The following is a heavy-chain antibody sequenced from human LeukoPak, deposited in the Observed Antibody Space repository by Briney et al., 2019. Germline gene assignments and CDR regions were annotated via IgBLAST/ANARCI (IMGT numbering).Heavy chain of an antibody. V-gene: IGHV3-53*01. CDR3: AREGPYYFEY. CDR2: IYSSDNT. Sequence: GGSLRLSCAASGFTFSSYSMNWVRQAPGRGLERVSLIYSSDNTYYADSVKGRFTISRDSSKNTLYLQMNSLRAEDTAVYYCAREGPYYFEYWGQGTLVTVSS. J-gene: IGHJ4*02. CDR1: GFTFSSYS.